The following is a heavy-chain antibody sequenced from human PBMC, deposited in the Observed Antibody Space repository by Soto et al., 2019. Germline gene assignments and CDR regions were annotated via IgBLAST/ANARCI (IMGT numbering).Heavy chain of an antibody. D-gene: IGHD2-15*01. CDR2: INPSGGST. V-gene: IGHV1-46*01. Sequence: QVQLVQSGAEVKKPGASVKVSCKASGYTFTSYYMHWVRQAPGQRLEWMGIINPSGGSTSYAQKFQGRVTMARDTSTSTVYMELSSLRSEDTAVYYCARAAYCSGGSCYRKGGMDVWGQGTTVTVSS. CDR1: GYTFTSYY. CDR3: ARAAYCSGGSCYRKGGMDV. J-gene: IGHJ6*02.